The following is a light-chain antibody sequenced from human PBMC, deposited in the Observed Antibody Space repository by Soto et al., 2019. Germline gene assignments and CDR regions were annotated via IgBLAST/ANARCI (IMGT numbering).Light chain of an antibody. Sequence: QSVLTQPPSVSGAPGQRVTIACTGSSSNIGAGSDVHWYQQLPGTAPKLVIYANNSRPSGVPDRFSGSKSGTSASLAITGLQAEDEADYYCQSYDSSPSGYVFGTGTKLTVL. CDR2: ANN. CDR3: QSYDSSPSGYV. J-gene: IGLJ1*01. CDR1: SSNIGAGSD. V-gene: IGLV1-40*01.